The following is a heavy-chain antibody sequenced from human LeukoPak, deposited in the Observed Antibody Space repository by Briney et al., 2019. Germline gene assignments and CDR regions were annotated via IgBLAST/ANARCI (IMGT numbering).Heavy chain of an antibody. Sequence: GESLKISCKGSGYSFTSYWIGWVRQMPGKGLEWMGIIYPGDSDPTYSPSFQGQVTISADKSISTAYLQWSSLKASDTATYYCARQVDYYDSSGYHHYYGMDVWGQGTTVTVS. J-gene: IGHJ6*02. V-gene: IGHV5-51*01. CDR2: IYPGDSDP. D-gene: IGHD3-22*01. CDR1: GYSFTSYW. CDR3: ARQVDYYDSSGYHHYYGMDV.